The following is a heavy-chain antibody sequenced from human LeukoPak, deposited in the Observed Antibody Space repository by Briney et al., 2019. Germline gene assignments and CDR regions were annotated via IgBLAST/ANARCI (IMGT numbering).Heavy chain of an antibody. CDR1: GGSISSGSYY. CDR2: IYTSGST. V-gene: IGHV4-61*02. D-gene: IGHD5-18*01. CDR3: AGFYSYGPLDY. Sequence: SETLSLTCTVSGGSISSGSYYWSWIRQPAGKGLEWIGRIYTSGSTNYNPSLKSRVTISVDTSKNQFSLKLSSVTAADTAVYYCAGFYSYGPLDYWGQGTLVTVSS. J-gene: IGHJ4*02.